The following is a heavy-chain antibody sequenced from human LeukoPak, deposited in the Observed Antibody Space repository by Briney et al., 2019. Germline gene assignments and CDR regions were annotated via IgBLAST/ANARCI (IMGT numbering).Heavy chain of an antibody. D-gene: IGHD6-13*01. CDR3: ARDLHSSSSWFDP. V-gene: IGHV3-21*01. CDR2: ISSSSSYI. CDR1: GFTFSSYS. J-gene: IGHJ5*02. Sequence: GGSLRLSCAASGFTFSSYSMNWVRQAPGKGLEWVSSISSSSSYIYYAHSVKGRFTISRDNAKNPLYLQMNSLRAEDTAVYYCARDLHSSSSWFDPWGQGTLVTVSS.